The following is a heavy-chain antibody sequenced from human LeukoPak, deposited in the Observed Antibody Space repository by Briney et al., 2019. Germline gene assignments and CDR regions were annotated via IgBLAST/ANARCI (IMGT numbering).Heavy chain of an antibody. CDR1: GGSISIYY. Sequence: SETLSLTCTVSGGSISIYYWSWIRQPPGKGLEWIGYIYYSGSTNYNPSLKSRVTISVDTSKNQFSLKLSSVTAADTAVYYCAREHPVAIAADYWGQGTLVTVSS. D-gene: IGHD5-12*01. CDR3: AREHPVAIAADY. CDR2: IYYSGST. J-gene: IGHJ4*02. V-gene: IGHV4-59*12.